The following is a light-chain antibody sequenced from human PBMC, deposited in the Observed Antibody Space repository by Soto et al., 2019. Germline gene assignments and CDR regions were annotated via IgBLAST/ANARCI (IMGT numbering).Light chain of an antibody. V-gene: IGLV1-47*01. CDR3: AAWDGSLSAVV. CDR1: SSNIGSNY. CDR2: RNN. Sequence: QSVLTQPPSASGTPGQRVTISCSGSSSNIGSNYVYWYQQLPGKAPKVLIYRNNQRPSGVPDRFSGSKSDTSASLAISGLRSEDDADYSCAAWDGSLSAVVFGGGTKLTVL. J-gene: IGLJ3*02.